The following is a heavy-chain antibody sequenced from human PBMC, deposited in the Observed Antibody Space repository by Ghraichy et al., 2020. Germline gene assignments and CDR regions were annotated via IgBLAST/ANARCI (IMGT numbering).Heavy chain of an antibody. V-gene: IGHV4-34*01. Sequence: SETLSLTCAVYGGSFSGYYWSWIRQPPGKGLEWIGEINHSGSTNYDPSLKSRVTISVDTSKNQFSLKLSSVTAADTAVYYCARGRYSYGRRGLYYFDYWGQGTLVTVSS. CDR3: ARGRYSYGRRGLYYFDY. CDR2: INHSGST. D-gene: IGHD5-18*01. J-gene: IGHJ4*02. CDR1: GGSFSGYY.